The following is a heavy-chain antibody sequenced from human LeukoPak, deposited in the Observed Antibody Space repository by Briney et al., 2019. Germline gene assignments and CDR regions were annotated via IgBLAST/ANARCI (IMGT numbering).Heavy chain of an antibody. Sequence: SETLSLTCAVYGGSFSGYYWSWIRQPPGKGLEWIGEINHSGSTNYNPSLKSRVTISVDTSKNQFSLKLSSVTAADTAVYYCAGRHMVRGVTYYYYGMDVWGQGTTVTVSS. CDR1: GGSFSGYY. D-gene: IGHD3-10*01. V-gene: IGHV4-34*01. J-gene: IGHJ6*02. CDR2: INHSGST. CDR3: AGRHMVRGVTYYYYGMDV.